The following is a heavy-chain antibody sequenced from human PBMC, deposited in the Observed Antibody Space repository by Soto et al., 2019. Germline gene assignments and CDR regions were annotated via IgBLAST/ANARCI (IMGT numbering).Heavy chain of an antibody. CDR2: INHSGST. CDR3: ARQGKPDIVVVVAALDV. J-gene: IGHJ6*04. V-gene: IGHV4-34*01. D-gene: IGHD2-15*01. CDR1: GGSFSGYY. Sequence: SETLSLTCAVYGGSFSGYYWSWIRQPPGKGLEWIGEINHSGSTNYNPSLKSRVTISVDTSKNQFSLKLSSVTAADTAVYYCARQGKPDIVVVVAALDVWGKGTTVTVSS.